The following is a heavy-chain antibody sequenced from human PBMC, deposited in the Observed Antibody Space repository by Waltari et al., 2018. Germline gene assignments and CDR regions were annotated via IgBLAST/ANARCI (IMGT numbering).Heavy chain of an antibody. Sequence: QVQLQQWGAGLLKPSETLSLTCAVYGGSFSGYYWSWIRQPPGKGLEWIGEINHSGSTNYNPSLKSRVTISVDTSKNQFSLKLSSVTAADTAVYYCARGLPYGSGSYYMSYWGQGTLVTVSS. CDR2: INHSGST. CDR3: ARGLPYGSGSYYMSY. CDR1: GGSFSGYY. J-gene: IGHJ4*02. D-gene: IGHD3-10*01. V-gene: IGHV4-34*01.